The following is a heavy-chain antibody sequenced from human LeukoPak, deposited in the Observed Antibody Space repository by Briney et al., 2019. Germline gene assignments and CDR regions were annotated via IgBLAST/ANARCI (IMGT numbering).Heavy chain of an antibody. CDR2: INDDGSAT. V-gene: IGHV3-74*01. J-gene: IGHJ4*02. D-gene: IGHD6-19*01. Sequence: GGSLRLSCAASGFTFSNYWMHWVRQVPGKGLVWVSRINDDGSATFYADSVKGRFTISRDNSKNTLYLQMNSLRAEDTAVYYCARGVRIAVAGNIDYWGQGTLVTVSS. CDR3: ARGVRIAVAGNIDY. CDR1: GFTFSNYW.